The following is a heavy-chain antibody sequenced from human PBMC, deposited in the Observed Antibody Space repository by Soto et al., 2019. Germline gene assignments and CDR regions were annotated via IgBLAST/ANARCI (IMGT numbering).Heavy chain of an antibody. CDR3: ARVGGTVTSDY. J-gene: IGHJ4*02. Sequence: QMQLVESGGGVDQPGGSLRLSCAASGFTFGAYGMHWVRQAPGKGLEWVAMIYYDGSNKYYADSMKGRFTISRDNSKNTLFLQMNSLRAEDTAVYYCARVGGTVTSDYWGQGTLVNVSS. V-gene: IGHV3-33*01. CDR2: IYYDGSNK. D-gene: IGHD4-17*01. CDR1: GFTFGAYG.